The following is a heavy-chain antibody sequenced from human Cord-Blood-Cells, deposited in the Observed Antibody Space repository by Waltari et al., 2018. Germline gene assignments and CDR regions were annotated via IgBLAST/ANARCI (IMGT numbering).Heavy chain of an antibody. V-gene: IGHV1-69*01. CDR1: GGTFSSYA. J-gene: IGHJ6*03. CDR3: ASRTGSYYYYYCMDV. CDR2: ISPIFGKA. D-gene: IGHD1-26*01. Sequence: QVQLVQSGAEVKKPGSSVKVSCKASGGTFSSYAISWVRQAPGQGLEWMGGISPIFGKADYGQKLQGRVTITADESTSTAYMELSSLRSEDTAVYYCASRTGSYYYYYCMDVWGKGTTVTVSS.